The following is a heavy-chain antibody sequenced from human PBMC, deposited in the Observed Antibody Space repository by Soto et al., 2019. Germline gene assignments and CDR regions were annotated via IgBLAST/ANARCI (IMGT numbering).Heavy chain of an antibody. V-gene: IGHV1-69*05. CDR1: GGTFTSHA. J-gene: IGHJ5*02. CDR3: XRAPRRASGWFDP. D-gene: IGHD3-10*01. Sequence: QVQLVQSGAEVKKPGSSVKVSCKASGGTFTSHAITWVRQAPGEGLEWMGGIIPIFGTAIYAHKFQGRVXXXXXXXXXXXXXXXXXXXXXXXXXXXXXRAPRRASGWFDPWGQGTLVIVSS. CDR2: IIPIFGTA.